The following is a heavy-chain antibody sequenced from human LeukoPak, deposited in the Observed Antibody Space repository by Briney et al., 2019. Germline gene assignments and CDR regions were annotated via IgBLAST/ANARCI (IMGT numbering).Heavy chain of an antibody. Sequence: SETLSLTCAVYGGSFSGYYWSWIRQPPGKGLEWIGSIYHSGSTYYNPSLKSRVTISVDTSKNQFSLKLSSVTAADTAVYYCARGGGRFDPWGQGTLVTVSS. J-gene: IGHJ5*02. CDR3: ARGGGRFDP. CDR1: GGSFSGYY. CDR2: IYHSGST. V-gene: IGHV4-34*01.